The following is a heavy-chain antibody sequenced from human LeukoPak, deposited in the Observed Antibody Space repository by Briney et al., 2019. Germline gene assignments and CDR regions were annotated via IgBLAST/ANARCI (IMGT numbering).Heavy chain of an antibody. V-gene: IGHV3-66*01. CDR3: ARVRGYNDYYYYGMDV. Sequence: GGSLRLSCAASGFTVSSNYMSWVRQAPGKGLEWASVIYSGGSTYYADSVKGRFTISRDNSKNTLYLQMNSLRAEDTAVYYCARVRGYNDYYYYGMDVWGQGTTVTVSS. CDR1: GFTVSSNY. CDR2: IYSGGST. J-gene: IGHJ6*02. D-gene: IGHD1-14*01.